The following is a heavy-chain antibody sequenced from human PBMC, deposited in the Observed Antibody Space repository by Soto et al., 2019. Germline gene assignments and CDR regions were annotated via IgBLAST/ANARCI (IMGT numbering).Heavy chain of an antibody. V-gene: IGHV3-23*01. CDR3: AKKPPYDILTGYNYYYMDV. CDR1: GFTFSSYA. CDR2: ISGSVGST. J-gene: IGHJ6*03. Sequence: GGSLRLSCAASGFTFSSYAMSWVRQAPGKGLDWVSAISGSVGSTYYVDSVKGRFTISIDNSKITLYLQMNSLRAEDTAVYYCAKKPPYDILTGYNYYYMDVWGKGTTVTVSS. D-gene: IGHD3-9*01.